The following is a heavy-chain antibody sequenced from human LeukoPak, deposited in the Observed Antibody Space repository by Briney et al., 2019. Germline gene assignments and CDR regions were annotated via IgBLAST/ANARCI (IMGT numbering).Heavy chain of an antibody. V-gene: IGHV1-46*01. J-gene: IGHJ4*02. CDR3: ARVSTIFGVVNSFDY. CDR2: INPSGGST. D-gene: IGHD3-3*01. CDR1: GYTFTSYY. Sequence: ASVKVSCKASGYTFTSYYMHWVRQAPGQGLEWMGIINPSGGSTSYAQKFQGRVTMTRDTSTSTVYMELSSLRSEDTAVYYCARVSTIFGVVNSFDYWGQGTLVTVSS.